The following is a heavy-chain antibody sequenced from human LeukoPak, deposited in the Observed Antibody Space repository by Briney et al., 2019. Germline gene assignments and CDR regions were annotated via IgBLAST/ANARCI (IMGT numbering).Heavy chain of an antibody. CDR1: GYTLTELS. J-gene: IGHJ4*02. CDR3: ATVAVWGSYRPYYFDY. CDR2: FDPEDGET. D-gene: IGHD3-16*02. Sequence: ASVKLSCKVSGYTLTELSMHWVRQAPGKGLEWMGGFDPEDGETIYAQKFQGRVTMTEDTSTDTAYMELSSLRSEDTAMYYCATVAVWGSYRPYYFDYWGQGTLVTVSS. V-gene: IGHV1-24*01.